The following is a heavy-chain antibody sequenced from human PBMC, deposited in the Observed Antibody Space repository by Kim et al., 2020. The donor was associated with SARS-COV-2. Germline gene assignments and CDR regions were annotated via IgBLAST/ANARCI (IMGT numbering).Heavy chain of an antibody. Sequence: SETLSLTCTVSGGSISSYYWSWIRQPPGKGLEWIGYIYYSGSTNYNPSLKSRVTISVDTSKNQFSLKLSAVAAADTAVYYCARGVTLNYYDSSGYSFDYWGEGTLVTVSS. V-gene: IGHV4-59*01. CDR2: IYYSGST. J-gene: IGHJ4*02. D-gene: IGHD3-22*01. CDR1: GGSISSYY. CDR3: ARGVTLNYYDSSGYSFDY.